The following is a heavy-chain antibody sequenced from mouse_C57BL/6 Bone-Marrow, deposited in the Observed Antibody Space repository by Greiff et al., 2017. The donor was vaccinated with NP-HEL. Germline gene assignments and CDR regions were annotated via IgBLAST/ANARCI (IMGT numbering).Heavy chain of an antibody. J-gene: IGHJ1*03. CDR2: IHPNSGST. CDR3: SHDYGGSYGYFDV. D-gene: IGHD1-1*01. CDR1: GYTFTSYW. Sequence: QVQLQQPGAELVKPGASVKLSCKASGYTFTSYWMHWVKQRPGQGLEWIGMIHPNSGSTNYNEKFKSKATLTVDKSSSTAYMQLSSLTSEDSAVYYCSHDYGGSYGYFDVWGTGTTVTVSS. V-gene: IGHV1-64*01.